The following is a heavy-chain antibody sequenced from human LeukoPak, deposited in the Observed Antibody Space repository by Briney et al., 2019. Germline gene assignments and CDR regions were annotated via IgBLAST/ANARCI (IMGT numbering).Heavy chain of an antibody. D-gene: IGHD6-19*01. CDR3: GKAVAGTVDY. Sequence: GGSLRLSCAASGFTFSSYDMHWVRQAPGKGLEWVAFIQYDGSNKYYADSVKGRFTISRDNSKNTLYLQMNSLRTEDAAVYYCGKAVAGTVDYWGQGILVTVSS. CDR2: IQYDGSNK. CDR1: GFTFSSYD. V-gene: IGHV3-30*02. J-gene: IGHJ4*02.